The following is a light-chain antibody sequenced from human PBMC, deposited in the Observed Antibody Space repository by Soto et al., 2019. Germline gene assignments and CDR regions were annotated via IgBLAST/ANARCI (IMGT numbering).Light chain of an antibody. CDR1: QSVTSSC. V-gene: IGKV3-20*01. CDR2: TTS. Sequence: EIVLTQSPATLSLSPGERATLSCTASQSVTSSCLAWYQRKPGQAPRPLIHTTSTRATDIPYRFSGSGSGTDFTLTISRLQPEDFAVYYCQQCGGSPLFSFGPGTRVDI. J-gene: IGKJ3*01. CDR3: QQCGGSPLFS.